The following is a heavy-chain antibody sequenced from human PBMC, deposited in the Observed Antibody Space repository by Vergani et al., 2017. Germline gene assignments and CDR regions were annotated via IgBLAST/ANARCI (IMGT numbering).Heavy chain of an antibody. CDR1: GFTFDDYA. J-gene: IGHJ2*01. D-gene: IGHD3-10*01. CDR3: ARDPITYYYGSGTYWYFDL. V-gene: IGHV4-30-4*08. Sequence: VQLVESGGGLVKPGGSLRLSCAASGFTFDDYAMSWIRQPPGKGLEWIGYIYYSGSTYYIPSLKSRVTISVDTSKNQFSLKLSSVTAADTAVYYCARDPITYYYGSGTYWYFDLWGRGTLVTVSS. CDR2: IYYSGST.